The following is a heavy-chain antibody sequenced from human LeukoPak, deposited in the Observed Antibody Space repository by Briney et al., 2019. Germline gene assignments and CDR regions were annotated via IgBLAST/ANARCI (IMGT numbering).Heavy chain of an antibody. D-gene: IGHD3-3*01. Sequence: GGSLRLSCAASGFTFSSYAMSWVRQAPGKGLEWVSAISGSGGSTYYADFVKGRFTISRDNSKNTLYLQMNSLRAEDTAVYYCAKGSTPPDYDFWSGPNDAFGIWGQGTMVTVSS. CDR2: ISGSGGST. V-gene: IGHV3-23*01. CDR1: GFTFSSYA. J-gene: IGHJ3*02. CDR3: AKGSTPPDYDFWSGPNDAFGI.